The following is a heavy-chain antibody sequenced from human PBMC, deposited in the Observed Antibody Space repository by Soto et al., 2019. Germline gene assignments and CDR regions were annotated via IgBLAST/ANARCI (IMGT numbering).Heavy chain of an antibody. Sequence: QVQLVQSGAEVKKPGASVKVSCKASGYTFTSYDINWVRQATGQGLEWMGWMNPNSGNTGYAQKFQGRVTMTRNTSLTTAYMELSSLRSADMGVFYCARERTTRGMLVWGEGTTVTVS. CDR1: GYTFTSYD. CDR3: ARERTTRGMLV. V-gene: IGHV1-8*01. D-gene: IGHD2-15*01. CDR2: MNPNSGNT. J-gene: IGHJ6*02.